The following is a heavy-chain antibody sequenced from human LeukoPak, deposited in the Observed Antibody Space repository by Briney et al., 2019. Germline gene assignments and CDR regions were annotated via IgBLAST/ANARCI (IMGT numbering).Heavy chain of an antibody. D-gene: IGHD5-24*01. J-gene: IGHJ4*02. CDR2: VYYTGST. Sequence: PSETLSLTCTVSGGSINSYYWSWIRQPPGKGLEWIGYVYYTGSTNFNPSLKSRVTMSLDTSRNQFSLKLTSLTAADTAVYYCARGAMATTPFFDYWGQGTLVTVSS. CDR3: ARGAMATTPFFDY. CDR1: GGSINSYY. V-gene: IGHV4-59*01.